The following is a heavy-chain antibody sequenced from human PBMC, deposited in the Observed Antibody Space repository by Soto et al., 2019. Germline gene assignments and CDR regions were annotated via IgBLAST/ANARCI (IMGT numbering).Heavy chain of an antibody. Sequence: GGSLRLSCAASGFTFDDYTMHWVRQAPGKGLEWVSLISWDGGSTYYADSVKGRFTISRDNSKNSLYLQMNSLRAEDTAVYYCAKEEAPFRGDAFDIWGQGTMVTVSS. CDR3: AKEEAPFRGDAFDI. CDR2: ISWDGGST. J-gene: IGHJ3*02. CDR1: GFTFDDYT. V-gene: IGHV3-43*01.